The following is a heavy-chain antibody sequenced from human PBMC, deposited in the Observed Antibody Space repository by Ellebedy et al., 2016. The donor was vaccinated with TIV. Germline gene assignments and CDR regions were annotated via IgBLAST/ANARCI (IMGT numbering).Heavy chain of an antibody. V-gene: IGHV3-30-3*01. D-gene: IGHD2-15*01. CDR2: ISYDGSNY. J-gene: IGHJ3*02. CDR1: GFTFSDHL. Sequence: GESLKIPCAASGFTFSDHLMDWVRQAPGKGLEWVAVISYDGSNYYYADSVKGRFTISRHKSKDTLYLQMNSLRADDTAVYYCARVKAYSAFDIWGQGTRVTVSS. CDR3: ARVKAYSAFDI.